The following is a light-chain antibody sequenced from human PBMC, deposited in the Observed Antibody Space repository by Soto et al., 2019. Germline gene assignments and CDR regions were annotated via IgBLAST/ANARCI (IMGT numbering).Light chain of an antibody. CDR1: SSNIGESF. Sequence: QSVLTQPPLVSAAPGQKVTISCSGSSSNIGESFVSWYQQLPGTAPKLLIYDSNKRPSGIPDRFSGSQSGTSATLAITGLQTGDEADYYCGTWDSGLNAGVFGGGTKLTVL. CDR3: GTWDSGLNAGV. J-gene: IGLJ2*01. CDR2: DSN. V-gene: IGLV1-51*01.